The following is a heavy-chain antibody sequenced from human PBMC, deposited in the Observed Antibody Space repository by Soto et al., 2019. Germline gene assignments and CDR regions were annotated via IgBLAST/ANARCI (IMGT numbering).Heavy chain of an antibody. V-gene: IGHV3-74*01. J-gene: IGHJ5*01. D-gene: IGHD4-17*01. CDR2: INSDGSST. CDR1: VCTFRSYW. CDR3: VRESKDYVYFWFES. Sequence: GGSLRLSCVSSVCTFRSYWMHCVRQSPGKWLAWVARINSDGSSTSYAGSVRGRFTISRDDSENTLSLEMNNLRADDTAVYYCVRESKDYVYFWFESWGQGTLVNVSS.